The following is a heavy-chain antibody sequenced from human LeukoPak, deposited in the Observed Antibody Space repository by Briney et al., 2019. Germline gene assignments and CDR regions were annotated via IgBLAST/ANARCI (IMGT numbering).Heavy chain of an antibody. J-gene: IGHJ4*02. CDR1: GGSISNYY. Sequence: SETLSLTCTVSGGSISNYYWSWIRQPAEKGLEWIGRISSSGGTNYNPSLKSRVTMSVDTSRNHFSLELNSVTAADTAIYYCARARYGSGSDYWGQGTLVTVSS. V-gene: IGHV4-4*07. D-gene: IGHD3-10*01. CDR2: ISSSGGT. CDR3: ARARYGSGSDY.